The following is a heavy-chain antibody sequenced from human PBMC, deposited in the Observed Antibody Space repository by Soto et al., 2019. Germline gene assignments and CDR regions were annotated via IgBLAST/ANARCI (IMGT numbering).Heavy chain of an antibody. V-gene: IGHV1-2*02. CDR2: INPNSGAT. D-gene: IGHD5-12*01. CDR1: GYTFTGYY. J-gene: IGHJ4*02. CDR3: ARDAVSTIGDFDY. Sequence: ASVKVSCKASGYTFTGYYIHWARQAPGQGLEWMGWINPNSGATNQAQKFQGRVTMARDTSISTAYMELSRLTSDDTAVYYCARDAVSTIGDFDYWGQGTLVTVSS.